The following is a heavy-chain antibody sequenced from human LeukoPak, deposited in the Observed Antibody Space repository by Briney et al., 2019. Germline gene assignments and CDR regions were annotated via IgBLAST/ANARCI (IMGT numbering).Heavy chain of an antibody. D-gene: IGHD2-15*01. CDR1: GYTFTDYY. CDR2: MNPHSGGT. J-gene: IGHJ4*02. Sequence: VASEKVSCKASGYTFTDYYMHWVRQAPGQGLEYMGWMNPHSGGTDSAQQFQGRVTMTRDTSITTAYLELSSLRSDDTAVYFCARSTSGYCSGVTCYLDSWGQGTLVNVSS. CDR3: ARSTSGYCSGVTCYLDS. V-gene: IGHV1-2*02.